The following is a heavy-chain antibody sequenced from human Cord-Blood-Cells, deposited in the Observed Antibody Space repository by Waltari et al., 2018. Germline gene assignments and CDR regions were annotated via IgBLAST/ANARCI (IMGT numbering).Heavy chain of an antibody. D-gene: IGHD5-12*01. V-gene: IGHV1-69*06. Sequence: GQLVPSGAEWKKPGSAVTVSCKASGGTFSCHGITWVRPAPGQGLEWMGGIIPIFGTANYAQKFQGRVTITADKSTSTAYMELSSLRSEDTAVYYCARGVDLGFDYWGQGTLVTVSS. CDR1: GGTFSCHG. CDR2: IIPIFGTA. J-gene: IGHJ4*02. CDR3: ARGVDLGFDY.